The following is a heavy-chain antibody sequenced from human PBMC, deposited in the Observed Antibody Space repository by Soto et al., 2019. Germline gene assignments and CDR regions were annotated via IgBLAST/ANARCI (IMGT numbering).Heavy chain of an antibody. CDR3: ARDPIISQGYYYYYMDV. CDR2: TYYRSKWYN. V-gene: IGHV6-1*01. D-gene: IGHD3-10*01. CDR1: GDSVSSNSAA. J-gene: IGHJ6*03. Sequence: SQTLSLTCAISGDSVSSNSAAWNWIRQSPSRGLEWLGRTYYRSKWYNDYAVSVKSRITINPDTSKNQFSLQLNSVTPEDTAVYYCARDPIISQGYYYYYMDVWGKGTTVTVSS.